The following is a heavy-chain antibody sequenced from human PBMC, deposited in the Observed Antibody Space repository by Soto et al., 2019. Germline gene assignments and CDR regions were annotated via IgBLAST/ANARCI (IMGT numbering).Heavy chain of an antibody. CDR3: ARDRCYSLDV. V-gene: IGHV3-74*01. D-gene: IGHD4-17*01. J-gene: IGHJ6*02. CDR1: GSTFSNDW. Sequence: EVQLVESGGGLLQPGGSLRLSCAVSGSTFSNDWMHWVRQAPGKGLVWVSHINSDGSCTNYANFVKGRFTIARDNAKNTVYLQLTSVSAEETVVYYCARDRCYSLDVSGQGT. CDR2: INSDGSCT.